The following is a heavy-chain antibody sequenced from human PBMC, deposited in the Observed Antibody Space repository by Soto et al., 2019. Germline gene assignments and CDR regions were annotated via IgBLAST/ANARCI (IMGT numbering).Heavy chain of an antibody. CDR3: ARDGNFYGGIDY. Sequence: SETLSLTCTVSGGSISSGGYYWSWIRQHPGKGLEWIGYIYYSGSTYYNPSLKSRVTISVDTSKNQFSLKLSSVTAADTAVYYCARDGNFYGGIDYWGQGTLVTVPQ. CDR2: IYYSGST. D-gene: IGHD4-17*01. V-gene: IGHV4-31*03. CDR1: GGSISSGGYY. J-gene: IGHJ4*02.